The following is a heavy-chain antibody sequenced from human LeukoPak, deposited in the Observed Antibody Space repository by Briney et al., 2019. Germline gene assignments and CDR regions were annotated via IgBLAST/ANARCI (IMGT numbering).Heavy chain of an antibody. V-gene: IGHV3-30*02. CDR3: AKSAGGSGSSHYFDY. CDR2: IRYDGSNK. CDR1: GYTFSSYG. Sequence: GGSLRLSCAASGYTFSSYGMHWVRQAPGKGLEWVAFIRYDGSNKYYADSVKGRFTISRDNSKNTLYLQMNSLRAEDTAVYYCAKSAGGSGSSHYFDYWGQGTVVTVSS. J-gene: IGHJ4*02. D-gene: IGHD3-10*01.